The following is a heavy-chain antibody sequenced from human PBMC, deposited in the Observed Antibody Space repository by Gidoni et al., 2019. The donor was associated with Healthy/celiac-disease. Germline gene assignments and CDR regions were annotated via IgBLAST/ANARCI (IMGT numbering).Heavy chain of an antibody. Sequence: QVQLVESGGGVVQPGRSLRLSCAASGFTFSSYAMHWVRQAPGKGLEWVAVISYDGSNKYYADSVKGRFTISRDNSKNTLYLQMNSLRAEDTAVYYCARDQYSSGWSYYYYYYGMDVWGQGTTVTVSS. V-gene: IGHV3-30-3*01. J-gene: IGHJ6*02. CDR3: ARDQYSSGWSYYYYYYGMDV. D-gene: IGHD6-19*01. CDR1: GFTFSSYA. CDR2: ISYDGSNK.